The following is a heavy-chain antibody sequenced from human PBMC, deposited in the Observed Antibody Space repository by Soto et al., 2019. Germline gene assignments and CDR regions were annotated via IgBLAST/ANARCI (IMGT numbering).Heavy chain of an antibody. CDR3: ARGLYGDSDY. V-gene: IGHV4-34*01. CDR1: GGSFSGYY. D-gene: IGHD4-17*01. Sequence: SETLSLTCAVYGGSFSGYYWSWIRQPPGKGLEWIGEINHSGSTNYNPSLKSRVTISVDTSKNQFSLKLSSVTAADTAVYYCARGLYGDSDYWGQGTLVTVSS. CDR2: INHSGST. J-gene: IGHJ4*02.